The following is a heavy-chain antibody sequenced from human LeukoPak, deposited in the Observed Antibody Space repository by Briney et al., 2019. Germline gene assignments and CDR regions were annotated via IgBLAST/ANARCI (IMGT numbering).Heavy chain of an antibody. V-gene: IGHV3-21*01. D-gene: IGHD2-2*01. CDR3: ARGTSPYCSSTSCYGPGDY. Sequence: PGRSLRLSCAASGFTFSSYSMNWVRQAPGKGLEWVSSISSSSSYIYYADSVKGRFTISRDNAKNSLYLQMNSLRAEDTAVYYCARGTSPYCSSTSCYGPGDYWGQGTLVTVSS. J-gene: IGHJ4*02. CDR1: GFTFSSYS. CDR2: ISSSSSYI.